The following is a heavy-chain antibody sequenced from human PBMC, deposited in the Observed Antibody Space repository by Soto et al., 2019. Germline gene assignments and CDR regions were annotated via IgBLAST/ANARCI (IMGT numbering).Heavy chain of an antibody. CDR3: ARLIEDRTGGPPCYFYYYGMDV. D-gene: IGHD7-27*01. Sequence: GGSLRLSCTTSGFTFGDYAMSWFRQAPGKGLECVGFIRSKTYGGTTEYAASVKGTFTISRDDSKSTAYLQMDSPKIEDTAVYYCARLIEDRTGGPPCYFYYYGMDVWGQGTTVTVSS. CDR1: GFTFGDYA. J-gene: IGHJ6*02. CDR2: IRSKTYGGTT. V-gene: IGHV3-49*03.